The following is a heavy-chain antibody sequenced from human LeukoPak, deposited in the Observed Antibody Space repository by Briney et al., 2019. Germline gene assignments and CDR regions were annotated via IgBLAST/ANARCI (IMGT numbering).Heavy chain of an antibody. D-gene: IGHD6-6*01. CDR3: ATPSARMGYYYGMDV. V-gene: IGHV4-34*01. J-gene: IGHJ6*02. CDR1: GGSFSGYY. CDR2: INHSGST. Sequence: PSETLSLTCAVYGGSFSGYYWSWIRQPPGKGLEWIGEINHSGSTNYNPSLKSRVTISVDTSKNQFSLKLSSVTAADTAVYYCATPSARMGYYYGMDVWGQGTTVTVSS.